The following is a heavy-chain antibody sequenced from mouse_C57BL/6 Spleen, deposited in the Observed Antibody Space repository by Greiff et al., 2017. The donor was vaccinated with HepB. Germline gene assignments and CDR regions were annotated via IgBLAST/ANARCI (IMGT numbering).Heavy chain of an antibody. CDR3: ARAHYYGSSYFDY. Sequence: EVMLVESEGGLVQPGSSMKLSCTASGFTFSDYYMAWVRQVPEKGLEWVANINYDGSSTYYLDSLKSRFIISRDNAKNLLYLQMSSLKSEDTATYYCARAHYYGSSYFDYWGQGTTLTVSS. CDR1: GFTFSDYY. CDR2: INYDGSST. V-gene: IGHV5-16*01. J-gene: IGHJ2*01. D-gene: IGHD1-1*01.